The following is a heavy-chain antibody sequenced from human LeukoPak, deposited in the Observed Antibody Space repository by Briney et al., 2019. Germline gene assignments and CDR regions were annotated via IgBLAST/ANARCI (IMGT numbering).Heavy chain of an antibody. J-gene: IGHJ4*02. Sequence: SETLSLTCTVSGGSISSSSYYWGWIRQPPGKGLEWIGSIYYSGSTYYNPSLKSRVTISVDTSKNQFSLKLSSVTAADTAVYYSAEDSGRIHYWVQGTLVTVSS. D-gene: IGHD1-26*01. V-gene: IGHV4-39*01. CDR2: IYYSGST. CDR3: AEDSGRIHY. CDR1: GGSISSSSYY.